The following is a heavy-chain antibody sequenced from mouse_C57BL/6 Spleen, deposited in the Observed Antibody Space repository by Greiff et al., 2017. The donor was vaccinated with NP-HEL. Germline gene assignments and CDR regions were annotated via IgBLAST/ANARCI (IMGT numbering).Heavy chain of an antibody. CDR1: GFSLTSYA. CDR2: IWTGGGT. V-gene: IGHV2-9-1*01. Sequence: QVQLQQSGPGLVAPSQSLSITCTVSGFSLTSYAISWVRQPPGKGLEWLGVIWTGGGTNYNSALKSRLSISKDNSKSQVFLKMNSLQTDDTARYYCARNFYYYGSSPYYFDYWGQGTTLTVSS. D-gene: IGHD1-1*01. CDR3: ARNFYYYGSSPYYFDY. J-gene: IGHJ2*01.